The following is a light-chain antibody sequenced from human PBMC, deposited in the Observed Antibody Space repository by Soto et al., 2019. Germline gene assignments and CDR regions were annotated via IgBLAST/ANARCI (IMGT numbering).Light chain of an antibody. CDR1: SGSIASNY. CDR3: QSYDGTNWV. CDR2: ENN. V-gene: IGLV6-57*01. Sequence: NFMLTQPHSVSPSPGKTVTISCTRSSGSIASNYVQWYQQRPGSSPTTVIYENNQSPSGVPDRFSGSIDSSSNSASLTISGLKTEDEADYYCQSYDGTNWVFGGGTKLTVL. J-gene: IGLJ3*02.